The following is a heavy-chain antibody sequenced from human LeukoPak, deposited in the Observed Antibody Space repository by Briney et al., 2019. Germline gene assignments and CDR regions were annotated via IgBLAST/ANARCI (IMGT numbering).Heavy chain of an antibody. Sequence: GGSLRLSCAVSGFTFSSYAMSWVRQAPGKGLEWVSAISGSDGSTYYADSVKGRFTISRDNSKNTLYLQMNSLSAEDTAVYYCAKEKVDYGDYYFDYWGQGTLVTVSS. CDR3: AKEKVDYGDYYFDY. D-gene: IGHD4-17*01. V-gene: IGHV3-23*01. CDR2: ISGSDGST. J-gene: IGHJ4*02. CDR1: GFTFSSYA.